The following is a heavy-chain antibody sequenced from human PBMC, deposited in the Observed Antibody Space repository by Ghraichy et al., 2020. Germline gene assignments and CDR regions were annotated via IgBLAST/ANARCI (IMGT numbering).Heavy chain of an antibody. CDR3: ARDEGSYYDDYYYGMDV. Sequence: GESLNISCAASGFTFSSYWMSWVRQAPGKGLEWVANIKQDGSEKYYVDSVKGRFTISRDNAKNSLYLQMNSLRAEDTAVYYCARDEGSYYDDYYYGMDVWGQGTTVTVSS. D-gene: IGHD1-26*01. CDR1: GFTFSSYW. CDR2: IKQDGSEK. J-gene: IGHJ6*02. V-gene: IGHV3-7*01.